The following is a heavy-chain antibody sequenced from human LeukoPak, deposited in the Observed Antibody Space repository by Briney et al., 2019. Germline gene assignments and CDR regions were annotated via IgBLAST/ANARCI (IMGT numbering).Heavy chain of an antibody. D-gene: IGHD4-23*01. CDR2: ISYDGSNK. CDR1: GFPFSSYA. J-gene: IGHJ4*02. Sequence: GGSLRLSCAASGFPFSSYAMHWVRQAPGKGLEWVAVISYDGSNKYYADSVKGRFTISRDNSKNTLYLQMNSLRAEDTAVYYCARATPSPDYWGQGTLVTVSS. CDR3: ARATPSPDY. V-gene: IGHV3-30*04.